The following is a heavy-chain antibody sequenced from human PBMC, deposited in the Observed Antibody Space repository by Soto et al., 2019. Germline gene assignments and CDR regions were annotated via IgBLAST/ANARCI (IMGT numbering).Heavy chain of an antibody. Sequence: ASVKVSCKASGYTFTSYGISWVRQAPGQGLEWMGWISAYNGNTNYAQKLQGRVTMTTDTSTSTAYMELRSLRSDDTAVYYWARDGGYCSGGSCPNTSYYYYGMDVWGQGTTVTVSS. CDR1: GYTFTSYG. CDR3: ARDGGYCSGGSCPNTSYYYYGMDV. D-gene: IGHD2-15*01. CDR2: ISAYNGNT. J-gene: IGHJ6*02. V-gene: IGHV1-18*01.